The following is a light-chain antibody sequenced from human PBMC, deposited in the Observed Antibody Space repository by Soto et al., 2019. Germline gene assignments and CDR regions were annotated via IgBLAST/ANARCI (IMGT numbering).Light chain of an antibody. CDR2: GAS. V-gene: IGKV3-20*01. CDR1: QSVSNNY. CDR3: QQYGSSGT. J-gene: IGKJ1*01. Sequence: EIVLTQSPGILSLSPGEGAALSCRASQSVSNNYLAWYQQKPGQAPRLLIYGASNRATGIPDRFSGSGSGTDFTLTISRLEPEYFAVYYCQQYGSSGTFGQGTKVDIK.